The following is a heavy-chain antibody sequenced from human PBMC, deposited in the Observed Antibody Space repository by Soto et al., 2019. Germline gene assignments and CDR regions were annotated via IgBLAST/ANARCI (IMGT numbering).Heavy chain of an antibody. CDR2: INSDTGYT. V-gene: IGHV1-3*04. CDR1: GFTFSHHS. Sequence: ASVKVSCKASGFTFSHHSIHWVRQAPGQRLEWMGWINSDTGYTKYSQKFQARLTITWDSSAKTAYMELSSLQSEDTAVYYCVRGKEAGVWFDHWVPGTLVTVSS. D-gene: IGHD3-10*01. J-gene: IGHJ5*02. CDR3: VRGKEAGVWFDH.